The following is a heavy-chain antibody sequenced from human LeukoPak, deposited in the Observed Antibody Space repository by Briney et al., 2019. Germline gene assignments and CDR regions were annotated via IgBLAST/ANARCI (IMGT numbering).Heavy chain of an antibody. J-gene: IGHJ4*02. CDR3: AREGGYDILTGYQDY. D-gene: IGHD3-9*01. V-gene: IGHV1-2*02. Sequence: ASVHVSCTASVYTFTVYYMHWVRQAPGQGLERMGWINSNSGDTNYAQKSQGRVTMTRDTSISTAYMELTRLRSDDTAVYYCAREGGYDILTGYQDYWGQGTLVTVSS. CDR1: VYTFTVYY. CDR2: INSNSGDT.